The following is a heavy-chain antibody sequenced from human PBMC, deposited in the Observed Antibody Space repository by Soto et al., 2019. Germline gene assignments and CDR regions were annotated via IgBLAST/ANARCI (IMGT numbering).Heavy chain of an antibody. V-gene: IGHV4-4*07. J-gene: IGHJ5*01. CDR2: VYSSGST. Sequence: SETLSVTCSVSGRSITEFFWSWIRQPAGKGMEWIGRVYSSGSTYYDQYNPSLKGRATMSVDTSKNQFSLTLRSVSAADTAVYYCASVLVPGGSWRYDSSGPGTLLTVSS. CDR1: GRSITEFF. CDR3: ASVLVPGGSWRYDS. D-gene: IGHD6-13*01.